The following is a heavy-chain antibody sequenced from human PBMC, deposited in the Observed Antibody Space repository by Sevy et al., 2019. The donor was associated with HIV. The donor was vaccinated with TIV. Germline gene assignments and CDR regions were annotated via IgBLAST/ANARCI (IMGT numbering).Heavy chain of an antibody. D-gene: IGHD2-2*01. CDR2: IRSKANSYAT. CDR1: GFTFSGSA. CDR3: TRQGDIVLVPAAIRGAFDI. J-gene: IGHJ3*02. V-gene: IGHV3-73*01. Sequence: GGSLRLSCAASGFTFSGSAMHWVRQASGKGLEWVGRIRSKANSYATAYAASAKGRFTISRDDSKNTAYLQMNSLKTEDTAVYYCTRQGDIVLVPAAIRGAFDIWGQGTMVTVSS.